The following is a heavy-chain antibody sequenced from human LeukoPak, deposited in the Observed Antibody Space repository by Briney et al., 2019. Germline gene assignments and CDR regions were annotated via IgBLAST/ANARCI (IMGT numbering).Heavy chain of an antibody. V-gene: IGHV4-39*07. D-gene: IGHD6-19*01. J-gene: IGHJ4*02. CDR3: ARTLSSGWWYFDY. Sequence: NPSETLSLTCTVSGGSISSSSYYWGWVRQPPGKGLEWIGSIYYSGGTYYNPSLKSRVTISVDTSKNQFSLKLNSVTAADTAVYYCARTLSSGWWYFDYWGQGTLVTVSS. CDR2: IYYSGGT. CDR1: GGSISSSSYY.